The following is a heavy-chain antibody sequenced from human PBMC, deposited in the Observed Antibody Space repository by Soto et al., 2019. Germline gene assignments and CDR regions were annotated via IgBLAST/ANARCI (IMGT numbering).Heavy chain of an antibody. V-gene: IGHV3-11*01. CDR2: ISSSGSTI. D-gene: IGHD6-19*01. J-gene: IGHJ6*03. CDR1: GFTFSDYY. Sequence: GGSLRLSCAASGFTFSDYYMSWIRQAPGKGLEWVSYISSSGSTIYYADSVKGRFTISRDNAKNSLYLQMNSLRAEDTAVYYCARGATGYSSGWYGSYYYYYMDVWGKGTTVTVSS. CDR3: ARGATGYSSGWYGSYYYYYMDV.